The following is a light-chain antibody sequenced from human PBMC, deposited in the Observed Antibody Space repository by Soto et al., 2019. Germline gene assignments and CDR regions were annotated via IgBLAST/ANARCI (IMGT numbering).Light chain of an antibody. CDR1: QSIFSL. V-gene: IGKV1-5*03. J-gene: IGKJ1*01. CDR3: QQYISYWT. CDR2: KAS. Sequence: DIQMTQSPSTLSASVGDRVTITCRASQSIFSLLAWYHQKPGKAPKLLIYKASSLESGVPSRFSGSGSGTEFTLTISRLQPDDFATYYCQQYISYWTFGQGTKVDTK.